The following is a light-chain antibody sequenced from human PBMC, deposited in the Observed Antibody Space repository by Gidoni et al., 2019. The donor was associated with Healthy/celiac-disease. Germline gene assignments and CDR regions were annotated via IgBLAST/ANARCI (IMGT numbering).Light chain of an antibody. Sequence: DIQMTQSPSSLSASVGDRVNITCRASQSISSYLNWYQQTPGNALMLLISGASSVLSVVPSRFSGGVSVTDCTITISSLHPEVFVSYYRQHCYTPFSFGRGTKVEIK. V-gene: IGKV1-39*01. CDR3: QHCYTPFS. CDR2: GAS. J-gene: IGKJ4*01. CDR1: QSISSY.